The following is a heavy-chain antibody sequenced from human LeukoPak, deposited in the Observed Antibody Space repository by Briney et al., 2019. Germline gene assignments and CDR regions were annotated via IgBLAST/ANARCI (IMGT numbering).Heavy chain of an antibody. V-gene: IGHV3-23*01. D-gene: IGHD1-26*01. CDR3: AKDKIVGAIFRFDY. CDR2: ISGSGGST. Sequence: GGSLRLSCAASGFTFRSYAMSGVRQAPGKELEWVSGISGSGGSTDYADSVKGRFTISRDNSKNTLYLQMNSLRAEDTAVYYCAKDKIVGAIFRFDYWGQGTLVTVSS. J-gene: IGHJ4*02. CDR1: GFTFRSYA.